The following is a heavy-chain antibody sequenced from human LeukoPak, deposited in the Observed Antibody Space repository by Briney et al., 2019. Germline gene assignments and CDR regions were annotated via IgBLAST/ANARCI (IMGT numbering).Heavy chain of an antibody. CDR3: ARDPMADFDY. V-gene: IGHV3-30*04. CDR2: ISNDGRNR. D-gene: IGHD2-8*01. J-gene: IGHJ4*02. CDR1: GFTFSTYA. Sequence: GGSLRLSCAASGFTFSTYAMHWVRQAPGKGLEWVAVISNDGRNRIYADSVKGRFTISRDNSKNTLFLQMNSLRTEDTAVYYCARDPMADFDYWGQGGLVTVSS.